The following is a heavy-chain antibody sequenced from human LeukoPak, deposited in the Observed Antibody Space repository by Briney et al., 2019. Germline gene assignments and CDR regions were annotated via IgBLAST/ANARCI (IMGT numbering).Heavy chain of an antibody. D-gene: IGHD3-10*01. CDR1: GYTFTSYG. J-gene: IGHJ4*02. Sequence: ASVKVSCKASGYTFTSYGISWVRQAPGKGLEGMGWISAYNGNTNYAQKLQGRVTMTTDTSTSTAYMELRSLRSDDTAVYSCAREVLLWCGELDAEFDYWGQGTLVTVSS. CDR2: ISAYNGNT. CDR3: AREVLLWCGELDAEFDY. V-gene: IGHV1-18*01.